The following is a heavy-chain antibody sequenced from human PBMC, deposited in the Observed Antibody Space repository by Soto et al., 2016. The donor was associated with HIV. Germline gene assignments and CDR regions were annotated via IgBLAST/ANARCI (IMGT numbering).Heavy chain of an antibody. Sequence: QVQLVQSRADVKKPGASVKVSCKASGYTFNTYGINWVRQAPGQGLEWLGWMSVYNGNTDYAQKVQGRVTMTSDKSTNTAYMELRSLISDDTAVYYCARGREDTAVLDYWGQGTLITVSS. D-gene: IGHD5-18*01. V-gene: IGHV1-18*01. CDR1: GYTFNTYG. J-gene: IGHJ4*02. CDR3: ARGREDTAVLDY. CDR2: MSVYNGNT.